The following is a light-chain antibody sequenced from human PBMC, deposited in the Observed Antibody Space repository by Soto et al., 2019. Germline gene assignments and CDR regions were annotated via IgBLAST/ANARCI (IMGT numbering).Light chain of an antibody. V-gene: IGLV9-49*01. J-gene: IGLJ2*01. CDR3: GADHGSGSNFVVV. CDR2: VGTGGIVG. CDR1: SGYTNYK. Sequence: QSVLTQPPYASASRGASVTLTCTLSSGYTNYKVDWYQQRPGKGPRFVMRVGTGGIVGSKGDGIPDRFSVLGSGLHRYLTIKNIQEEDESDYHCGADHGSGSNFVVVFGGGTKLTAL.